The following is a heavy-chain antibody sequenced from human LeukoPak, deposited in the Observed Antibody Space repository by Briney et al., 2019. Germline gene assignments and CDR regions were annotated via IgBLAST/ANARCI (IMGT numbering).Heavy chain of an antibody. J-gene: IGHJ4*02. D-gene: IGHD5-12*01. CDR2: ISSSSSTI. Sequence: QPGGSLTLSCAPSGLTFSSYSTNWVRQAPEDGLEWVSYISSSSSTIYYADSVKGRFTISRDNAKNSLYLQMNSLRAEDTAVYYCARALVATIDDYWGQGTLVTVSS. CDR1: GLTFSSYS. CDR3: ARALVATIDDY. V-gene: IGHV3-48*01.